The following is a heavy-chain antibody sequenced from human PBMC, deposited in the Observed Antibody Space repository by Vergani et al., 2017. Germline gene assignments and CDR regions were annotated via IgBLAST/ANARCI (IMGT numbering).Heavy chain of an antibody. J-gene: IGHJ4*02. CDR2: ISYDGSNK. CDR3: ARDRSGYYLGHFDY. Sequence: QVQLVESGGGVVQPGTSLRLSCASSGFTFISYAMHWVRQAPGKGLEWVAVISYDGSNKYYADSVKGRFTISRDNSKNTLYLQMNSLRAEDTAVYDCARDRSGYYLGHFDYWGQGTLVTVSS. CDR1: GFTFISYA. V-gene: IGHV3-30-3*01. D-gene: IGHD3-22*01.